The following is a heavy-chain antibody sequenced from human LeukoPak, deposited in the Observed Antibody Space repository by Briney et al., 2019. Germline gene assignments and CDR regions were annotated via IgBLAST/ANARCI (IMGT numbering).Heavy chain of an antibody. D-gene: IGHD2-2*01. CDR3: ARVQLGYCSSTSCYSEWFDP. CDR2: ISAYNGNT. J-gene: IGHJ5*02. CDR1: GYTFTSYG. V-gene: IGHV1-18*01. Sequence: GASVKVSCKASGYTFTSYGISWVRQAPGQGLEWMGWISAYNGNTNYAQKLQGRVTMTTDTSTSTAYMELRSLRSDDTAVYYCARVQLGYCSSTSCYSEWFDPWGQGTLVTVSS.